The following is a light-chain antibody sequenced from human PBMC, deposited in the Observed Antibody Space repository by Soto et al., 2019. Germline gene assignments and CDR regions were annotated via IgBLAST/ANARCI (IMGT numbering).Light chain of an antibody. CDR3: AAWDDSLNGYV. J-gene: IGLJ1*01. CDR2: SNN. CDR1: SSNIGSNT. V-gene: IGLV1-44*01. Sequence: QCVLTHPISASGTPGQRLTISCSGSSSNIGSNTVNWYQQLPGTAPKLLIYSNNQRPSGVPDRFSGSKSGTSASLAISGLQSEDEADYYCAAWDDSLNGYVFGTGTKVTVL.